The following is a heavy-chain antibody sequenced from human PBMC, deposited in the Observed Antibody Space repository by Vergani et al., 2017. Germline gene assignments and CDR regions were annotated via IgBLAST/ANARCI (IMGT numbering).Heavy chain of an antibody. CDR2: IFPSVNS. CDR3: ARASLRALVGYYYYMDV. Sequence: QVQLQESGPGLVKPSQTLSLTCSVSGGSISSYYWTWIRQPPGKGLEWIGYIFPSVNSDYNPSLKNRVSISLDKSKNQFSLWVNSVTAADTAVYFCARASLRALVGYYYYMDVWGKGKTVVVSS. V-gene: IGHV4-4*09. CDR1: GGSISSYY. J-gene: IGHJ6*03. D-gene: IGHD3-16*02.